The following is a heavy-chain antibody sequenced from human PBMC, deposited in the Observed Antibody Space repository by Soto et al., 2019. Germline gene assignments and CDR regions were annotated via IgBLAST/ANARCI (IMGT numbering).Heavy chain of an antibody. CDR2: IIPIFGTA. CDR1: GGTFSSYA. Sequence: SVKVSCKASGGTFSSYAISWVRQAPGQGLEWMGGIIPIFGTANYAQRFQGRVTITADESTSTAYMELSSLRSEDTAVYYCAILVQLERTFDYWGQGTLVTVSS. J-gene: IGHJ4*02. V-gene: IGHV1-69*13. CDR3: AILVQLERTFDY. D-gene: IGHD1-1*01.